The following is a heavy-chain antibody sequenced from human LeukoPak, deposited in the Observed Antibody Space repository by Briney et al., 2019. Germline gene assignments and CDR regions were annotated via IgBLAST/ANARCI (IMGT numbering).Heavy chain of an antibody. V-gene: IGHV1-69*05. CDR3: ARDLRVETPQSDAFDI. Sequence: GASVKVSCKASGGTFSSYAISWVRQPPGQGLEWMGGIIPIFGTANYAQKFQGRVTITTDESTSTAYMELSSLRSEDTAVYYCARDLRVETPQSDAFDIWGQGTMVTVSS. CDR1: GGTFSSYA. J-gene: IGHJ3*02. CDR2: IIPIFGTA. D-gene: IGHD5-24*01.